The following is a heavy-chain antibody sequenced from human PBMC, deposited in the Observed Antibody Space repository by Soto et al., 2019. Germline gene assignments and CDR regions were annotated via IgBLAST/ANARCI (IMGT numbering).Heavy chain of an antibody. CDR1: GGTSTSYA. CDR3: NRGSVYDFWSGYL. J-gene: IGHJ4*02. Sequence: QERLVQSGAEVRKPGSSVKVSCKVTGGTSTSYAINWVRQAPGQGLEWMGGIVPMFGTSKYAKKFQGRVTITAETSTNIAYMELTSLRSEDTAVYYCNRGSVYDFWSGYLWGQGTLVSVSS. CDR2: IVPMFGTS. D-gene: IGHD3-3*01. V-gene: IGHV1-69*06.